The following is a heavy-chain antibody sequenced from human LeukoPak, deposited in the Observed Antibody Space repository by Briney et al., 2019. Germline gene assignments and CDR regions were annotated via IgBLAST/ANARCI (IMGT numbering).Heavy chain of an antibody. J-gene: IGHJ2*01. D-gene: IGHD2-2*02. Sequence: ASVKVSCKASGYTFISYYMHWVRQAPGQGLEWMGWINPNTGGTNYAQTFQGRVTMTRDTSISTAYMELNSLRSDDTAVYYCARKKSDQQLLYYYFDLWGRGTLVTVSS. CDR1: GYTFISYY. CDR2: INPNTGGT. CDR3: ARKKSDQQLLYYYFDL. V-gene: IGHV1-2*02.